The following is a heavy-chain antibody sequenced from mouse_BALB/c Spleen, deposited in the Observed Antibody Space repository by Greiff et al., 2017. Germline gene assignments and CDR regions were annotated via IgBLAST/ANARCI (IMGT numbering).Heavy chain of an antibody. Sequence: VQLQQSGPELVKPGASVKISCKASGYAFSSSWMNWVKQRPGQGLEWIGRIYPGDGDTNYNGKFKGKATLTADKSSSTAYMQLSSLTSVDSAVYFCAISDDGYWYFDVWGAGTTVTVSS. J-gene: IGHJ1*01. CDR3: AISDDGYWYFDV. V-gene: IGHV1-82*01. D-gene: IGHD2-3*01. CDR1: GYAFSSSW. CDR2: IYPGDGDT.